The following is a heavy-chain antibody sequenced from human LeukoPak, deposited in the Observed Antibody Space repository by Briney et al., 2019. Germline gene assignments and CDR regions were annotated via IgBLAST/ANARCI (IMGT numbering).Heavy chain of an antibody. D-gene: IGHD3-22*01. CDR1: GGSISSYY. CDR3: ARTYYYDSSGHPYFDY. Sequence: PSETLSLTCTVSGGSISSYYWSWIRQPPGKGLEWIGYIYYSGSTNYNPSLKSRVTISVDTSKNQFSLKLSSVTAADTAVYYCARTYYYDSSGHPYFDYWGQGTLVTVSS. CDR2: IYYSGST. J-gene: IGHJ4*02. V-gene: IGHV4-59*01.